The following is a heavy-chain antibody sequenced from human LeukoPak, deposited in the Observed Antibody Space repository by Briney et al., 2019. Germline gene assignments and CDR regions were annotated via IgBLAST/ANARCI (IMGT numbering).Heavy chain of an antibody. CDR2: IYGGDNT. CDR3: AKNYYGMDV. J-gene: IGHJ6*02. Sequence: GGSLRLSCAASGITVSSNYMSWVRQAPGKGLEWVSVIYGGDNTYYAGSVKGRFTTSRDKSKNTLYLQMNSLRAEDTAVYYCAKNYYGMDVWGQGTTVIVS. V-gene: IGHV3-53*01. CDR1: GITVSSNY.